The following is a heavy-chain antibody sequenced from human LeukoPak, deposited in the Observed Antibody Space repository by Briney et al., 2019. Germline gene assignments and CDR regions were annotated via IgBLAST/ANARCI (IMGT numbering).Heavy chain of an antibody. CDR2: ISSSSSTI. J-gene: IGHJ4*02. V-gene: IGHV3-48*02. CDR1: GFTFSSYS. Sequence: GRSLRLSRAASGFTFSSYSMNWGRQAPGKGLEWVSYISSSSSTIYYADSVKGRFTISRDNAKNSLYLQMNSLRDEDTAVYYCARDATVRGVTPYYFDYWGQGTLVTVSS. D-gene: IGHD3-10*01. CDR3: ARDATVRGVTPYYFDY.